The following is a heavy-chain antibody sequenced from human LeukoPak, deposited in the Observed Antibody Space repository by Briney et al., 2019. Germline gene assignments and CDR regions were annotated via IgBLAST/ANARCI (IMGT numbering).Heavy chain of an antibody. D-gene: IGHD3-22*01. CDR1: GGSTSSSSYY. J-gene: IGHJ4*02. Sequence: SETLSLTCTVSGGSTSSSSYYWGWIRQPPGKGLEWIGSIYYSGSTYYNPSLKSRVTISVDTSKNQFSLKLRSVTAADTAVYYCARGVYYYDSSGLDYLGQGTLVTVSS. CDR3: ARGVYYYDSSGLDY. CDR2: IYYSGST. V-gene: IGHV4-39*01.